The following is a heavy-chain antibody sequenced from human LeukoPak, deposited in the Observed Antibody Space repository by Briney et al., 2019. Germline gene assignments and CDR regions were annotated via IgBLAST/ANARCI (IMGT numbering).Heavy chain of an antibody. CDR1: GYTFTSYG. CDR3: ARDRRYDFWSGGGQYYFDY. Sequence: ASVKVSCKASGYTFTSYGISWVRQAPGQGLEWMGWISAYNGNTNYAQKLQGRVTMTTDTSTSTAYMELRSLRSDDTAVYYCARDRRYDFWSGGGQYYFDYWGQGTLVTVSS. V-gene: IGHV1-18*01. CDR2: ISAYNGNT. J-gene: IGHJ4*02. D-gene: IGHD3-3*01.